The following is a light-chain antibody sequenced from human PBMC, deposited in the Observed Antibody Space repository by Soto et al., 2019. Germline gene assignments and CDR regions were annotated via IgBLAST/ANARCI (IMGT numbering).Light chain of an antibody. CDR2: DAS. V-gene: IGKV3-11*01. CDR3: VQRCRWAST. J-gene: IGKJ5*01. CDR1: QSVDIY. Sequence: EIVLTQSPATLSLSPGERATLSCRASQSVDIYLAWYQQKPGQAPRLLIYDASNRATGIPARFSGSGSETDFTLAFSSIERDDFAVYYCVQRCRWASTFGQGTRLEIK.